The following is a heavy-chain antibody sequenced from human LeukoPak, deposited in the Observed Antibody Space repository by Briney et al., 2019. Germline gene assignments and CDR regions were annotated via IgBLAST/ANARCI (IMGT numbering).Heavy chain of an antibody. J-gene: IGHJ4*02. V-gene: IGHV3-30*02. CDR1: GFTVSSNY. Sequence: GGSLRLSCAASGFTVSSNYMSWVRQAPGKGLEWVAFIRYDGSNKYYADSVKGRFTISRDNSKNTLYLQMNSLRAEDTAVYYCAREMTPDYWGQGTLVTVSS. CDR3: AREMTPDY. D-gene: IGHD2-15*01. CDR2: IRYDGSNK.